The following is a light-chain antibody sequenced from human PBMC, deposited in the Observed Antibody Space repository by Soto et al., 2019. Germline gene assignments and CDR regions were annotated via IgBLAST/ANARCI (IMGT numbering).Light chain of an antibody. V-gene: IGKV1-39*01. J-gene: IGKJ5*01. CDR3: RQYYNVPIT. Sequence: DVRITQSPSSLSASVGDTITITCRASRTINTYLNWFQQKPGEPPRLLIYGASTLHDGVPSRFSGSGSGADFTLTISGLQPEDFASYHCRQYYNVPITFGQGTRLEI. CDR2: GAS. CDR1: RTINTY.